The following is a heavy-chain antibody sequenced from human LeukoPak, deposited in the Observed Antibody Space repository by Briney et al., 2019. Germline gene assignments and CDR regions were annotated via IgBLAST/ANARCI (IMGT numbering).Heavy chain of an antibody. CDR1: GFTFTSYA. CDR3: AKGRDTSGRQNFDF. D-gene: IGHD6-19*01. Sequence: GGSLRLSCEASGFTFTSYAMHWVRQAPGKGLEWVSSISASGSGTFYTDSMSGRFTIPRDNAKKTLFLQMKNLRLGDTALYYCAKGRDTSGRQNFDFWGQGTLVTVSS. CDR2: ISASGSGT. V-gene: IGHV3-23*01. J-gene: IGHJ4*02.